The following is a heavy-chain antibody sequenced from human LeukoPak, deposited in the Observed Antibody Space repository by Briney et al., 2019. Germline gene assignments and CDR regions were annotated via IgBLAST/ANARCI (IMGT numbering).Heavy chain of an antibody. CDR3: AKAQCSGGSCHNYFDY. CDR2: ISAYNGNT. V-gene: IGHV1-18*01. CDR1: GYTFTSYG. Sequence: ASVKVSCKASGYTFTSYGITWVRQAPGQGLEWMGWISAYNGNTNYAQKLQGRVTMTTDTSTSTAYMELRSLTSDDTAVYYCAKAQCSGGSCHNYFDYWGQGTLVTVSS. D-gene: IGHD2-15*01. J-gene: IGHJ4*02.